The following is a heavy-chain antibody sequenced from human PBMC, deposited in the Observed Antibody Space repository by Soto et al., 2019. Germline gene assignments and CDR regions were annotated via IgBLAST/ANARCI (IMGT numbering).Heavy chain of an antibody. CDR1: GASISSSY. D-gene: IGHD3-16*01. J-gene: IGHJ3*01. Sequence: QVQLQESGPGLVKPSETLSLTCTVSGASISSSYWSWIRQSPGKRLEWIGYVNYTGSTKFNPSLDNRASISVDTSKNQFSLKLGSVSAADTAVYYCVRGYYDGRGYSNTFDLWGQGTMVTVSS. CDR2: VNYTGST. CDR3: VRGYYDGRGYSNTFDL. V-gene: IGHV4-59*01.